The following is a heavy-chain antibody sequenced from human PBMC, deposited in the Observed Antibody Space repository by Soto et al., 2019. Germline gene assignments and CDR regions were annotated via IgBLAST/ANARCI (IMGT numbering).Heavy chain of an antibody. D-gene: IGHD7-27*01. V-gene: IGHV3-30-3*01. Sequence: QVQLVESGGGVVQPGRSLRVSCAASGFTVSTYAMHWVRQAPGKGLQWVAVISYDGSNTYYADSVKGRFTISRDNSNNTLYLQMNSLRTEDTAVYYCARDWGSNWDTRDRRDCWGQGTLVTVSS. J-gene: IGHJ4*02. CDR2: ISYDGSNT. CDR1: GFTVSTYA. CDR3: ARDWGSNWDTRDRRDC.